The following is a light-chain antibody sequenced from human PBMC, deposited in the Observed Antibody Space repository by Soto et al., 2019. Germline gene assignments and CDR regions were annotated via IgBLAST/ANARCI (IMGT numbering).Light chain of an antibody. CDR3: QAWDRSNVV. V-gene: IGLV3-1*01. CDR1: KLDNKY. J-gene: IGLJ2*01. CDR2: QDT. Sequence: SSELTQPPSVSVSPGQTASITCSGDKLDNKYACWYQQKPGQSPVLVIYQDTKRPSGIPERFFGSNSENTATLTISGTQAMDEADYYCQAWDRSNVVFGGGTKVTVL.